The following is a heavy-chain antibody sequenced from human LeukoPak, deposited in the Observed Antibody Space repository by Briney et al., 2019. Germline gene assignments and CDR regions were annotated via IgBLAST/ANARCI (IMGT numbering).Heavy chain of an antibody. CDR3: ARTPFTMVRGVIIEDDYFDY. Sequence: SGGSLRLSCAASGFTFSSYAMHWVRQAPGKGLEWVAVISYDGSNKYYADSVKGRFTISRDNSKNTLYLQMNSLRAEDTAVYYCARTPFTMVRGVIIEDDYFDYWGQGTLVTVSS. D-gene: IGHD3-10*01. CDR2: ISYDGSNK. J-gene: IGHJ4*02. CDR1: GFTFSSYA. V-gene: IGHV3-30*01.